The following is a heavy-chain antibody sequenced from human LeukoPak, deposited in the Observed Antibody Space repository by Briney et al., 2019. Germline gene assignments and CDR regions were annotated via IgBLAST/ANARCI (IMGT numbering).Heavy chain of an antibody. CDR2: INSDASRI. J-gene: IGHJ4*02. CDR1: GFTLSNYW. Sequence: GGSLRLSCAASGFTLSNYWMQWVRQAPGKGLVWVARINSDASRITYADSVKGRFTISRDSAKSSLYLQMNYLRAEDTAVYYCAREAGATNGWGQGTLVTVSS. V-gene: IGHV3-74*03. CDR3: AREAGATNG. D-gene: IGHD1-26*01.